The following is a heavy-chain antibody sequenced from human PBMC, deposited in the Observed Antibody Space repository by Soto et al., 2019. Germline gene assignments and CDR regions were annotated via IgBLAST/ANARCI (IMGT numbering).Heavy chain of an antibody. V-gene: IGHV3-23*01. CDR1: GFTFSSYA. CDR2: ISGSGGST. CDR3: AKDMRAIVVVPAVDY. Sequence: GGSLRLSCAASGFTFSSYAMSWVRQAPGKGLEWVSAISGSGGSTYYADSVKGRFTISRDNSKNTLYLQMKSLRAEDTAVYYCAKDMRAIVVVPAVDYWGQGTLVTVSS. D-gene: IGHD2-2*01. J-gene: IGHJ4*02.